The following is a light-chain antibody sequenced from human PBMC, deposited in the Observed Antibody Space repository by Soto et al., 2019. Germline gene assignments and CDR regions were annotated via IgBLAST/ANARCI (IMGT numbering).Light chain of an antibody. Sequence: EIVLTQSPDTRSLSPWQGATVWGRASQSVRSDTLAWYQQKPGPAPRLLIHGASTRATGFAARFSGSGSGTDFTITISSLQYEDFAVYYCQQYNNWPWTFGQGTKVDIK. CDR1: QSVRSD. V-gene: IGKV3-15*01. J-gene: IGKJ1*01. CDR2: GAS. CDR3: QQYNNWPWT.